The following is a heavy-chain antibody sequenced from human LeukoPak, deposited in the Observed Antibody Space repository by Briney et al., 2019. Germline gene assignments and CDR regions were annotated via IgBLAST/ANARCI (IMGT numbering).Heavy chain of an antibody. CDR1: GFTFSSYS. V-gene: IGHV3-21*01. Sequence: SGGSLRLSCAASGFTFSSYSMNGVRQAPGKGLEWVSSISSSSSYIYYADSVEGRFTISRDNAKNSLYLQMNSPRAEDTAVYYCARDRDDDVWSGYYVVYYYYYMDVWGKGTTVTVSS. D-gene: IGHD3-3*01. CDR2: ISSSSSYI. J-gene: IGHJ6*03. CDR3: ARDRDDDVWSGYYVVYYYYYMDV.